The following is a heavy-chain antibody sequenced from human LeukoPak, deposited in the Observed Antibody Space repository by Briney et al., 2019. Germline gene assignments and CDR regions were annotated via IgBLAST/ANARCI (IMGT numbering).Heavy chain of an antibody. J-gene: IGHJ4*02. D-gene: IGHD3-3*01. Sequence: GGSLRLSCAASGFTFSSYAMHWVRQAPGKGLEWVAVISYDGSNKYYADSVKGRFTISRDNSKNTLYLQMNSLRAEDTAVYYCACAEWATLKGFDYWGQGTLVTVSS. CDR2: ISYDGSNK. CDR1: GFTFSSYA. CDR3: ACAEWATLKGFDY. V-gene: IGHV3-30-3*01.